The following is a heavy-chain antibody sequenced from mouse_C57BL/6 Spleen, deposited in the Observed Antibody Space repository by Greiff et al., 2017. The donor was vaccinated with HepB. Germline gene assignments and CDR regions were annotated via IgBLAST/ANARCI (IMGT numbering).Heavy chain of an antibody. Sequence: EVQGVESGGDLVKPGGSLKLSCAASGFTFSSYGMSWVRQTPDKRLEWVATISSGGSYTYYPDSVKGRFTISRDNAKNTLYLQMSSLKSEDTAMYYCARHRDGSRSFYAMDYWGQGTSVTVSS. J-gene: IGHJ4*01. D-gene: IGHD1-1*01. CDR1: GFTFSSYG. V-gene: IGHV5-6*01. CDR2: ISSGGSYT. CDR3: ARHRDGSRSFYAMDY.